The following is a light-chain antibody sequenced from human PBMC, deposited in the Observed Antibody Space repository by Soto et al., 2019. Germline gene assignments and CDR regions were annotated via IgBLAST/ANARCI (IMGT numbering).Light chain of an antibody. CDR2: GAS. Sequence: EIVLTQSPGTLSLSPGERATLSCRASQSVSSSYLAWYQQKPGQAPRLLIYGASSRATGIPDRFSGSGSGTDFTLTISRLEPEDFAVYHCHQYGSSPWTFGQGTKVDIK. CDR3: HQYGSSPWT. J-gene: IGKJ1*01. CDR1: QSVSSSY. V-gene: IGKV3-20*01.